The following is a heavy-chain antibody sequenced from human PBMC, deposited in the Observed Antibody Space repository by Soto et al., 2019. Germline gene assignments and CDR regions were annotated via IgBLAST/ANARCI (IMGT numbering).Heavy chain of an antibody. CDR3: ARLSRGYYYGMDV. CDR2: IYYSGST. J-gene: IGHJ6*02. Sequence: SETLSLTCTVSGGSISSGDYYWSWIRQPPGKGLEWIGYIYYSGSTYYNPSLKSRVTIPVDTSKNQFSLKLSSVTAADTAVYYCARLSRGYYYGMDVWGQGTTVTVSS. V-gene: IGHV4-30-4*01. D-gene: IGHD3-10*01. CDR1: GGSISSGDYY.